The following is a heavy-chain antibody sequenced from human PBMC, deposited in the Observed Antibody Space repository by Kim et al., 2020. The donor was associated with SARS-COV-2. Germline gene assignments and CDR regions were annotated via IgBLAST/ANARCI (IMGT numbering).Heavy chain of an antibody. CDR1: GFSFSNHW. CDR3: ARNNAMDA. Sequence: GGSLRLSCAASGFSFSNHWMTWVRQAPGRGPEWVANINQHGSEKYYVASVGGRFTISRDDAKNSLYLQMNSLRAEDTATYYCARNNAMDAWGQEPTVTVSS. V-gene: IGHV3-7*03. J-gene: IGHJ6*02. CDR2: INQHGSEK.